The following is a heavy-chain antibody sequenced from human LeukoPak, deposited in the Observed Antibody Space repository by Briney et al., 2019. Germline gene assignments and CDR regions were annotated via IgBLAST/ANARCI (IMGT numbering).Heavy chain of an antibody. V-gene: IGHV3-30*04. Sequence: GRSLRLSCVATGFTFTSYAMHWVRQAPGKGLEWVAVISYDGTNKYYGDPVKGRSTISRDNSKNTLYLQMNSLRAEDTAVYYCARDQHAAAGRGTLYYFDYWGQGTLVTVSS. CDR3: ARDQHAAAGRGTLYYFDY. CDR1: GFTFTSYA. J-gene: IGHJ4*02. D-gene: IGHD6-13*01. CDR2: ISYDGTNK.